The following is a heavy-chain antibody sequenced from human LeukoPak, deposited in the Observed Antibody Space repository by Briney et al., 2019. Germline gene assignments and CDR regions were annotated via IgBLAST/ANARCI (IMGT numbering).Heavy chain of an antibody. Sequence: PGGSLRLSCAASGFTFSSYWMSWVRQAPGKGLEWVANIKPDGGEQYYVDSVKGRFTISRDNADNSLYLQLSSLRAEDTAVYYCAREQRTFDYWGQGILVTVSS. J-gene: IGHJ4*02. CDR2: IKPDGGEQ. D-gene: IGHD5-24*01. CDR1: GFTFSSYW. CDR3: AREQRTFDY. V-gene: IGHV3-7*03.